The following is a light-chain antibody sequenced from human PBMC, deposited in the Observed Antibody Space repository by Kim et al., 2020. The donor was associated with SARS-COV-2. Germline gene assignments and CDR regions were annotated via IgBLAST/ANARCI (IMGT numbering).Light chain of an antibody. CDR2: AAS. J-gene: IGKJ5*01. Sequence: DIQMTQSPSSLSASVGDRVTITCRASQSISSYLNWYQQKPGKAPKLLIYAASSLQSGVPSRFSGSGYGTDFTLTISSLQPEDFATYYCQQSYSTLITFGQGTRRRL. V-gene: IGKV1-39*01. CDR3: QQSYSTLIT. CDR1: QSISSY.